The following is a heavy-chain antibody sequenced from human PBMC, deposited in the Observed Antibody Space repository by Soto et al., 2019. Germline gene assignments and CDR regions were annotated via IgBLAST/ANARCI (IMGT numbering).Heavy chain of an antibody. CDR2: ISAYNGNT. Sequence: QVQLVQSGAEVKKPGASVKVSCKASGYTFTSYGISWVRQAPGQGLEWMGWISAYNGNTNYAQKLQGRVTMTTDTSTSTAYMELRSLRSDDTAVYYSARDLDNYDFWSGYEGPSFFDYWGQGTLVTVSS. CDR3: ARDLDNYDFWSGYEGPSFFDY. J-gene: IGHJ4*02. D-gene: IGHD3-3*01. V-gene: IGHV1-18*01. CDR1: GYTFTSYG.